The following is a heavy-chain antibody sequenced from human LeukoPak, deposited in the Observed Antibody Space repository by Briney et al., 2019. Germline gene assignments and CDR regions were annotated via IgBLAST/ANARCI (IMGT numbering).Heavy chain of an antibody. CDR3: ARDREEGSYYYYGMDV. V-gene: IGHV1-46*01. J-gene: IGHJ6*02. D-gene: IGHD3-10*01. Sequence: ASVKVSCKASGYTFTSYYMHWVRQAPGQGLEWMGIINPSGGSTSNAQKFQGRVTMTRDTSTSTVYMELSSLRSEDTAVYYCARDREEGSYYYYGMDVWGQGTTVTVSS. CDR2: INPSGGST. CDR1: GYTFTSYY.